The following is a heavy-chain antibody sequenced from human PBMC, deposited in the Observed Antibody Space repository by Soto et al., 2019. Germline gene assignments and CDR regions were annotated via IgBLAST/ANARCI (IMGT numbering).Heavy chain of an antibody. CDR1: GYSFTSYW. V-gene: IGHV5-51*01. J-gene: IGHJ3*02. CDR3: ASLHSSGWYNDAFDI. CDR2: IYPGDSDT. Sequence: GESLKISCKGSGYSFTSYWIGWVRQMPGKGLEWMGIIYPGDSDTRYSPSFQGQVTISADKSISTAYLQWSSLKASDTAMYYCASLHSSGWYNDAFDIWGQGTMVTVSS. D-gene: IGHD6-19*01.